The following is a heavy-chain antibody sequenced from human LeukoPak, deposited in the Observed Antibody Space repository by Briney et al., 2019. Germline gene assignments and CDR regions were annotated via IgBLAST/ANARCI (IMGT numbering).Heavy chain of an antibody. CDR3: ARSPGYGNSFDY. D-gene: IGHD2/OR15-2a*01. J-gene: IGHJ4*02. V-gene: IGHV3-21*01. CDR1: GFTFSSYS. Sequence: GGSLRLSCAASGFTFSSYSMNWVRQAPGKGLEWVSSISSSSSYIYYADSVKGRFTISGDNAKNSLYLQMNSLRAEDTAVYYCARSPGYGNSFDYWGQGTLVTVSS. CDR2: ISSSSSYI.